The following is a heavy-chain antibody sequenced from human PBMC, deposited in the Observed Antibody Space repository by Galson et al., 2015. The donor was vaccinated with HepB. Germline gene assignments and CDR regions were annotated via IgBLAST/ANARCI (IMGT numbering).Heavy chain of an antibody. CDR1: GYFFTHFG. CDR2: IRADNGNT. Sequence: SVKVSCKASGYFFTHFGINWVRQAPGQGLEWMGWIRADNGNTKYAQKFQGRVTMTTDTSTSTAYVEVRSLRSDDTAVYYCAREGLRGYYDSTGYFPFDYWGQGSLVTVSS. D-gene: IGHD3-22*01. CDR3: AREGLRGYYDSTGYFPFDY. J-gene: IGHJ4*02. V-gene: IGHV1-18*01.